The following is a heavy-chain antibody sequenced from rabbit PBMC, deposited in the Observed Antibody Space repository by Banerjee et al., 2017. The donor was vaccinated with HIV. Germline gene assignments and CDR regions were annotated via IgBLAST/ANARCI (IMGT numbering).Heavy chain of an antibody. CDR2: IYAGDSDIS. V-gene: IGHV1S45*01. Sequence: QEQLEESGGDLVKPEGSLTLTCTASGFSFTNKYVMCWVRQAPGKGLQWIACIYAGDSDISYYATWAKGRFTISKTSSTTVTLQMTSLTAADTATYFCARDLPGMGYYFNLWGPGTLVTVS. J-gene: IGHJ4*01. CDR3: ARDLPGMGYYFNL. CDR1: GFSFTNKYV. D-gene: IGHD3-1*01.